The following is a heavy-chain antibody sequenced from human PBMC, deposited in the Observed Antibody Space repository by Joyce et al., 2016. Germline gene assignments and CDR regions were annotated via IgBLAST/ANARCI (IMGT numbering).Heavy chain of an antibody. CDR1: GYTFTTNT. CDR3: ARDLRIVGATRYYYYYMDV. CDR2: INAGNGNT. V-gene: IGHV1-3*01. D-gene: IGHD1-26*01. J-gene: IGHJ6*03. Sequence: QVQLVQSGAEVKKPGASVKVSCKASGYTFTTNTMHWVRQAPGQGLELMGWINAGNGNTKYSQKFQGRVTITRDTSASTVYMELSSLRSEDTAVYYCARDLRIVGATRYYYYYMDVWGKGTTVTVSS.